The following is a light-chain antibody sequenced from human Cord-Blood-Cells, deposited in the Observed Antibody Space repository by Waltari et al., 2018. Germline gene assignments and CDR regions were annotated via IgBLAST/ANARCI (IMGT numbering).Light chain of an antibody. V-gene: IGLV2-23*03. J-gene: IGLJ3*02. CDR3: CSYAGSSTFWV. Sequence: QSALTQPASVSGSPGQSITISCTGTSSDVGSYNLASWYQQHPVKAPKLMIYEGSKRPSGVSNRFSGSKSGNTASLTISGLQAEDEADYYCCSYAGSSTFWVFGGGTKLTVL. CDR2: EGS. CDR1: SSDVGSYNL.